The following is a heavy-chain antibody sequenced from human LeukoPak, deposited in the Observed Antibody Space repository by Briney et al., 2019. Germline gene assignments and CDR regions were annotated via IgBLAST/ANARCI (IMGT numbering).Heavy chain of an antibody. Sequence: GGSLRLFCAASGFTFSNAWMNWVRQAPGKGLEWVGRIKSKTDGGTTDYAAPVKGRFTISRDDSKNTLYLQMNSLKTEDTAVYYCTTIDILTGYPLDFDYWGQGTLVTVSS. CDR2: IKSKTDGGTT. CDR3: TTIDILTGYPLDFDY. D-gene: IGHD3-9*01. V-gene: IGHV3-15*07. J-gene: IGHJ4*02. CDR1: GFTFSNAW.